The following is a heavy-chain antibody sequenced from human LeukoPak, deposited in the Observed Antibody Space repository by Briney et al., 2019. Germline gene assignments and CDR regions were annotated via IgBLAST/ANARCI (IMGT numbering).Heavy chain of an antibody. Sequence: PGGSLRLSCAASGFTVSSNYMSWVRQAPGKGLEWVSVIYSGGSTYYADSVKSRFTISRDNSKNTLYLQMNSLRAEDTAVYYCARGPTTTQYYYYGMDVWGQGTTVTVSS. J-gene: IGHJ6*02. CDR2: IYSGGST. V-gene: IGHV3-53*01. D-gene: IGHD4-17*01. CDR3: ARGPTTTQYYYYGMDV. CDR1: GFTVSSNY.